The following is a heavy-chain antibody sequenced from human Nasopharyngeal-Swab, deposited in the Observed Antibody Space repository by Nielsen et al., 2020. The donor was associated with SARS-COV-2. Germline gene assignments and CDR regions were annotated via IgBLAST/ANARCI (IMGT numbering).Heavy chain of an antibody. CDR3: AREVGYSGSYFDY. V-gene: IGHV1-69*04. Sequence: PVKVSCKASGGTFSSYGISWVRQAPGQGLEWMGRIIPILGITNYPQKFQGRVTITADKSTGTAYMELSSLRSEDTAVYYCAREVGYSGSYFDYWGQGTLVTVSS. D-gene: IGHD1-26*01. CDR2: IIPILGIT. J-gene: IGHJ4*02. CDR1: GGTFSSYG.